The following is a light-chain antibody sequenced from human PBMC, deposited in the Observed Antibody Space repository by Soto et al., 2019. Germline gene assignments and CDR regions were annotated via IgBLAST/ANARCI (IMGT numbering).Light chain of an antibody. J-gene: IGKJ2*01. V-gene: IGKV3-20*01. CDR2: GAS. CDR1: QSVSSR. CDR3: QQYVTSLYT. Sequence: EIVLTQSPGTLSLSPGERATLSCRASQSVSSRLAWYQQKPGQAPRLLISGASSRATGIPDRFSGSGSGTDFTLTISRLEPEDFAGYYCQQYVTSLYTFGRGTKLEI.